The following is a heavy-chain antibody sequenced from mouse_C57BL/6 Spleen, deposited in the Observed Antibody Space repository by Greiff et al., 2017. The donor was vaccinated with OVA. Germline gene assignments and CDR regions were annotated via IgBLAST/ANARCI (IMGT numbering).Heavy chain of an antibody. D-gene: IGHD2-4*01. CDR2: IRYSGST. CDR3: ASSSYDYDGGNFDY. V-gene: IGHV3-1*01. J-gene: IGHJ2*01. CDR1: GYSITSGYD. Sequence: VQLKESGPGMVKPSQSLSLTCTVTGYSITSGYDWHWIRHFPGNKLEWMGYIRYSGSTNYNPSLKSRISITHDTSKNHFFLKLNSVTTEDTATYYCASSSYDYDGGNFDYWGQGTTLTVSS.